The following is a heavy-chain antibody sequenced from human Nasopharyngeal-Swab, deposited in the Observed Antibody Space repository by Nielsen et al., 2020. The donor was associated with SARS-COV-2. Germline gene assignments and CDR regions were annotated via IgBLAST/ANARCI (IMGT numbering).Heavy chain of an antibody. CDR3: ARDRTQTIQRGLNYYFYYYMDV. CDR2: IYYSGST. CDR1: GGSFSGYY. Sequence: SETLSLTCAVYGGSFSGYYWSWIRQPPGKGLEWFGSIYYSGSTNYNPSLKSRVTISVDTSKNQFSLKLSSVTAADTAVYYCARDRTQTIQRGLNYYFYYYMDVWGKGTTVTVSS. D-gene: IGHD2-21*01. J-gene: IGHJ6*03. V-gene: IGHV4-59*01.